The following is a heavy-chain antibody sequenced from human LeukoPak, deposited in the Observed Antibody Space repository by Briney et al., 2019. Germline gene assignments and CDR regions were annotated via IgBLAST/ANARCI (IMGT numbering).Heavy chain of an antibody. CDR2: IIPIFGTA. Sequence: ASVKVSCKASGGTFSSYAISWVRQPPGQGLEWMGGIIPIFGTANYAQKIQGRVTITTDESTSTAYMELSSLRSEDTAVYYCARKKHSSSWYMNWFDPWGQGTLVTVSS. J-gene: IGHJ5*02. V-gene: IGHV1-69*05. CDR3: ARKKHSSSWYMNWFDP. CDR1: GGTFSSYA. D-gene: IGHD6-13*01.